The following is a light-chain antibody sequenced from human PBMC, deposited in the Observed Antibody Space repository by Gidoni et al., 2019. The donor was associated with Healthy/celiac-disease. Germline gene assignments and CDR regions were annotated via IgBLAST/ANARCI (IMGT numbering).Light chain of an antibody. CDR2: GAS. CDR3: QQYNNWPRVAPT. V-gene: IGKV3D-15*01. CDR1: QSVSSN. J-gene: IGKJ1*01. Sequence: EIVMTQSPATLSVSPGERATLSCRASQSVSSNLAWYQQKPGQAPRLLIYGASTRATGIPARFSGSGSGTEFTLTISSLQSEDFAVYYCQQYNNWPRVAPTFXQXTKVEIK.